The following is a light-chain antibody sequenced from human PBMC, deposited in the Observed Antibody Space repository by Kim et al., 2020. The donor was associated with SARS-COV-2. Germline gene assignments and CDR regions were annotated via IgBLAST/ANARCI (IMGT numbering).Light chain of an antibody. J-gene: IGLJ2*01. V-gene: IGLV2-23*03. Sequence: QSALTQPASVSGSPGQSITISCTGTSSDVGSYNLVSWYQQHPGKAPKLMIYEGSKRPSGVSKRFSGSKSGNTASLTISGLQAEDEADYYCCSYAGSSTFLVFGGGTQLTVL. CDR2: EGS. CDR3: CSYAGSSTFLV. CDR1: SSDVGSYNL.